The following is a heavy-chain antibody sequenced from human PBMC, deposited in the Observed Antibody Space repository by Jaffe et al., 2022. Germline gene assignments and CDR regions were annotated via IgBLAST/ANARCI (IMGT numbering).Heavy chain of an antibody. V-gene: IGHV5-51*03. Sequence: EVQLVQSGAEVKKPGESLKISCKGSGYSFTSYWIGWVRQMPGKGLEWMGIIYPGDSDTRYSPSFQGQVTISADKSISTAYLQWSSLKASDTAMYYCATKGYCSGGSCYNDAFDIWGQGTMVTVSS. D-gene: IGHD2-15*01. CDR1: GYSFTSYW. CDR2: IYPGDSDT. J-gene: IGHJ3*02. CDR3: ATKGYCSGGSCYNDAFDI.